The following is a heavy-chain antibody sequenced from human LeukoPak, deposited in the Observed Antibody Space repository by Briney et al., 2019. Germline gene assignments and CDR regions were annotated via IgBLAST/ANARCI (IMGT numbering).Heavy chain of an antibody. CDR1: VEFFSGYY. J-gene: IGHJ4*02. D-gene: IGHD2-15*01. V-gene: IGHV4-34*01. CDR3: ASGGWYRGY. Sequence: AQTLSLTCAVYVEFFSGYYWTCIRDTPGKGLECVGEINHRGSTNYNTSLESRVTISEDTSNNHCSLDVTPVTASDTAVYYCASGGWYRGYWGQRTLVTVSS. CDR2: INHRGST.